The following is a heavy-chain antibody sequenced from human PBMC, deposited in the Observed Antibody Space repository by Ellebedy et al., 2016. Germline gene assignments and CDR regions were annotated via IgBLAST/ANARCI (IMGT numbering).Heavy chain of an antibody. J-gene: IGHJ6*02. CDR3: ARVERLVDYYGMDV. CDR1: GYTFTSYG. CDR2: ISAYNGNT. D-gene: IGHD6-13*01. Sequence: ASVKVSCKASGYTFTSYGISWVRQAPGQGLEWMGWISAYNGNTNYAQKLQGRVTMTTDTSTSTAYMELRSLRSDDTAVYYCARVERLVDYYGMDVWGQGTTVTVSS. V-gene: IGHV1-18*01.